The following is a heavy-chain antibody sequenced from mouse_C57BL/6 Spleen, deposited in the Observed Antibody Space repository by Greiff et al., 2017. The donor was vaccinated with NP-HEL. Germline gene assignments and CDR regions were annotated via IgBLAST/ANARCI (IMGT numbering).Heavy chain of an antibody. CDR3: TRGFYYDYRYAMDY. Sequence: EVQLQQSGTVLARPGASVKMSCKTSGYTFTSYWMHWVKQRPGQGLEWIGAIYPGNSDTSYNQKFKGKAKLTAVTSASTAYMELSSLTNEDSAVYYCTRGFYYDYRYAMDYWGQGTSVTVSS. J-gene: IGHJ4*01. V-gene: IGHV1-5*01. CDR1: GYTFTSYW. CDR2: IYPGNSDT. D-gene: IGHD2-4*01.